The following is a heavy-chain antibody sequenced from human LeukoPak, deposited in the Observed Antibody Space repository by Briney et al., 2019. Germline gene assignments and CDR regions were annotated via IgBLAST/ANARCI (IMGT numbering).Heavy chain of an antibody. D-gene: IGHD2-2*02. Sequence: SETLSLTCTVSGGSISSSSYYWSWIRQPAGRGLEWIGRIYISGSTNYNPSLKSRVTISVDTSKNQFSLKLSSVTAADTAVYYCARGSRYCSNTSCYTVFMDAFDIWGQGTMVTVSS. CDR1: GGSISSSSYY. J-gene: IGHJ3*02. CDR2: IYISGST. CDR3: ARGSRYCSNTSCYTVFMDAFDI. V-gene: IGHV4-61*02.